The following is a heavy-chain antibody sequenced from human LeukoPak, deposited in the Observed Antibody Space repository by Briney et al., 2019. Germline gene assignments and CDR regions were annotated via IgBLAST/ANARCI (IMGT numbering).Heavy chain of an antibody. V-gene: IGHV4-59*08. J-gene: IGHJ4*02. CDR2: IYYGGST. CDR3: ARLSVSSGWDLDY. Sequence: PSETLSLTCSVSGGSISSYYWTWVRQPPGKGLDWIGFIYYGGSTKYNPSVKSRVTISVDTSKNQFSLKLSSVTAADTAVYYCARLSVSSGWDLDYWGQGTLVTVSS. D-gene: IGHD6-19*01. CDR1: GGSISSYY.